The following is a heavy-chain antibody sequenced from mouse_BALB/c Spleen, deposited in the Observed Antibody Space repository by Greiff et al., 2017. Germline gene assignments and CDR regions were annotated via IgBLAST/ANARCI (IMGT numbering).Heavy chain of an antibody. CDR3: TRVGYGYDY. Sequence: EVKLMESGGGLVKPGGSLKLSCAASGFTFSSYTMSWVRQTPEKRLEWVATLSSGGSYTYYQDSVKGRFTISRDNAKTTLYLQMSSLKSEDTAMYYCTRVGYGYDYWGQGTTLTVSS. D-gene: IGHD2-2*01. J-gene: IGHJ2*01. CDR2: LSSGGSYT. CDR1: GFTFSSYT. V-gene: IGHV5-6-4*01.